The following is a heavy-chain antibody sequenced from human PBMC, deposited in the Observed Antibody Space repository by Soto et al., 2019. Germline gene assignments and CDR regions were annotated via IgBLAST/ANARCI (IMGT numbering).Heavy chain of an antibody. CDR2: IWNDGIYE. CDR1: GFTFSAYG. Sequence: VQLVESGGGVVQPGRSLRLYRAASGFTFSAYGMHWIRQAPGKGLECVAIIWNDGIYEQYAESVQGRFTISRDTSRNTLYLEMNSLRAEDTAVYYWGRDAVQMWSCVGTFEIWGQGTLVTVSS. D-gene: IGHD2-8*01. V-gene: IGHV3-33*01. CDR3: GRDAVQMWSCVGTFEI. J-gene: IGHJ3*02.